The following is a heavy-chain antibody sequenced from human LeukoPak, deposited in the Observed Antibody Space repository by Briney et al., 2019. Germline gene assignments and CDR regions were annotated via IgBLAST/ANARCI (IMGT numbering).Heavy chain of an antibody. Sequence: SETLSLTCTVSGGSISTYYWSWIRQPPGKGLEWIGYIYYTGSTNYNPSLKSRVTISVDTSKNQFSLKLSSVTAADTAVYYCARWGTYASTSNWFDPWGQGTLVTVSS. CDR2: IYYTGST. V-gene: IGHV4-59*01. D-gene: IGHD2-2*01. J-gene: IGHJ5*02. CDR3: ARWGTYASTSNWFDP. CDR1: GGSISTYY.